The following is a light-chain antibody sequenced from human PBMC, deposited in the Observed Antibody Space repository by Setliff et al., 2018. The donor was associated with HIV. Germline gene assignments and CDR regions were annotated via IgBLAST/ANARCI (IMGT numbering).Light chain of an antibody. Sequence: EIVMTQSPATLSVSPGERATLSCRASQSIGSNLAWYQQKPGQAPRLLIFGASTRATGIPAKFSGSGSGTEFTLTISSLQSEDFAVYYRQQYEIRPLTVGGGTKVDIK. CDR1: QSIGSN. CDR2: GAS. CDR3: QQYEIRPLT. V-gene: IGKV3D-15*01. J-gene: IGKJ4*01.